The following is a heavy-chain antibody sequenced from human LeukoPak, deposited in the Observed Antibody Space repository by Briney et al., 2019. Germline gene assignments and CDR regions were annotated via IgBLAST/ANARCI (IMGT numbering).Heavy chain of an antibody. Sequence: ASVKVSCKASGYTFTDYFMNWVRQAPGQGLEWMGWINPKSGGTVYAQKFQGRVTMTRDTSISTAYMELSRLRSDDTAVYYCASWLRGVIGAFDIWGQGTMVTVSS. CDR3: ASWLRGVIGAFDI. J-gene: IGHJ3*02. CDR1: GYTFTDYF. D-gene: IGHD3-10*01. CDR2: INPKSGGT. V-gene: IGHV1-2*02.